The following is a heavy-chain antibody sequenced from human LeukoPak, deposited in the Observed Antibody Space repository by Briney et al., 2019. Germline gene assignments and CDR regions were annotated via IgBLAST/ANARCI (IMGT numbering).Heavy chain of an antibody. CDR1: GFTFSSYA. J-gene: IGHJ4*02. D-gene: IGHD3-22*01. CDR3: ARDNYDSSGYFDY. V-gene: IGHV3-30*04. CDR2: ISYDGSNK. Sequence: GGSLRLSCAASGFTFSSYAMHWVRQAPGKGLEWVAVISYDGSNKYYADSVKGRFTISRDNSKNTLYLQMNSLRAEDTAVYYRARDNYDSSGYFDYWGQGTLVTVSS.